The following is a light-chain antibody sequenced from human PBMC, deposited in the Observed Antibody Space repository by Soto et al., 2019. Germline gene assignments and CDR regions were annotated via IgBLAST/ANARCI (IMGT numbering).Light chain of an antibody. CDR3: QQYNNWPRT. J-gene: IGKJ1*01. CDR2: SAS. CDR1: QSVGSS. V-gene: IGKV3-15*01. Sequence: EIVMTQSPATLSVSPGERATFTCRASQSVGSSLAWYQQKPGQAPRLLIYSASTRATAIPARFSGSGSGTEFTLTISSLQSEDFAVYYCQQYNNWPRTFGQGTKVDIK.